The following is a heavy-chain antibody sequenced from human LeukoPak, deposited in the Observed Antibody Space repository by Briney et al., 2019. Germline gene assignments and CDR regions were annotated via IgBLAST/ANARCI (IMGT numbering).Heavy chain of an antibody. J-gene: IGHJ3*02. CDR1: GFTFSSYS. Sequence: GGSLRLSCAASGFTFSSYSMNWVRQAPGKGLEWVSYISSSGSTIYYADSVKGRFAISRDNSKNTLYLQMNSLRAEDTAVYYCAKGSSGGSGAFDIWGQGTMVTVSS. V-gene: IGHV3-48*01. CDR3: AKGSSGGSGAFDI. CDR2: ISSSGSTI. D-gene: IGHD1-26*01.